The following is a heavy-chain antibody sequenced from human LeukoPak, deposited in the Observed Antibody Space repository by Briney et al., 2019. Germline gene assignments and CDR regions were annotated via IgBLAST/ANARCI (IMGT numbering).Heavy chain of an antibody. V-gene: IGHV3-30-3*01. CDR1: GFTFSSYA. J-gene: IGHJ6*02. CDR3: AREQRIRYGMDV. Sequence: GGSLRLSCAASGFTFSSYAMHWVRQAPGKGLEWVAVISYDGSNKYYADSVKGRFTISRDNSKNTLYLQMNSLRAEDTAVYYCAREQRIRYGMDVWGQGTTVTVS. CDR2: ISYDGSNK.